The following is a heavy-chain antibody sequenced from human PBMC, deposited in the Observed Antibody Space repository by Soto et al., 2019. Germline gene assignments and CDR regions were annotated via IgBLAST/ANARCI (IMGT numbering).Heavy chain of an antibody. D-gene: IGHD3-3*02. CDR2: INHSGST. CDR3: ARGLAETPDDFDI. CDR1: GGSFSGYY. Sequence: PSETLSLTCAVYGGSFSGYYWSWIRQPPGKGLEWIGEINHSGSTNYNPSLKSRVTISVDTSKNQFSLKLSSVTAADTAVYYCARGLAETPDDFDIWGQGTMVTVSS. J-gene: IGHJ3*02. V-gene: IGHV4-34*01.